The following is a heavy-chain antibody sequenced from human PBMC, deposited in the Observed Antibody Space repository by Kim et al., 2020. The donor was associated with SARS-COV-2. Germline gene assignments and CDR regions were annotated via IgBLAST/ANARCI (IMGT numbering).Heavy chain of an antibody. J-gene: IGHJ6*02. Sequence: AAPVKGRFTSSRDNAKSTVYLQMNSQRGEDTAVYYCARGSFKDGMDVWGQGTTVTVSS. V-gene: IGHV3-74*01. CDR3: ARGSFKDGMDV.